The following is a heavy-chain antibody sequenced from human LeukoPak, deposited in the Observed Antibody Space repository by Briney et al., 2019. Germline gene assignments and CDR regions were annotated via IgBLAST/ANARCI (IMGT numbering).Heavy chain of an antibody. CDR2: ISSSSSTI. V-gene: IGHV3-48*01. J-gene: IGHJ3*02. CDR1: GFTFGSYS. CDR3: ARDHHRRHYDSQARDTYI. Sequence: PGGSLRLSCAASGFTFGSYSINWVRQAPGKGLEWVSYISSSSSTIYYADSVKGRFTISRDNAKNSLYLQMNSLRAEDTTVYYCARDHHRRHYDSQARDTYIWGQGTMVTVSS. D-gene: IGHD3-22*01.